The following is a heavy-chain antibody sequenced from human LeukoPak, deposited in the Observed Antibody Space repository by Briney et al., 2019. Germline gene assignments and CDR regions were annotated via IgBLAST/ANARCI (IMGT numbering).Heavy chain of an antibody. CDR2: IWYDGSNK. V-gene: IGHV3-33*01. CDR1: GFTFRNYG. Sequence: QSGWSLRLSCAASGFTFRNYGMHWVRQAPGKGLEWVAVIWYDGSNKYYADSVKGRFTMSRDNSKNTLFLQMNSLRVDHTAVYYCARDRSVRYFDLWGRGTLVTVSS. J-gene: IGHJ2*01. CDR3: ARDRSVRYFDL. D-gene: IGHD3-3*01.